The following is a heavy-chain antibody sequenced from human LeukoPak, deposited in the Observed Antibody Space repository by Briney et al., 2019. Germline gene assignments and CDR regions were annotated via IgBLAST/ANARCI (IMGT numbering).Heavy chain of an antibody. J-gene: IGHJ4*02. Sequence: GASVNVSFKSSGYTFTIYGISWVRQRPGQGLEWMGCISAYNGNTNYAQKLQGRVTMTTDTSKSTAYMELRSVRSDDTAVYYCARDVSRMTPVTTPLGYWGQGTLVSVSS. CDR3: ARDVSRMTPVTTPLGY. CDR2: ISAYNGNT. D-gene: IGHD4-11*01. CDR1: GYTFTIYG. V-gene: IGHV1-18*01.